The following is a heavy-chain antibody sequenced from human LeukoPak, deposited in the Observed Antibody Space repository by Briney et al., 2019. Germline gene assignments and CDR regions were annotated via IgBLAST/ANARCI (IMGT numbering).Heavy chain of an antibody. CDR1: GYTFTSYD. CDR3: ARGWGDYNEPVVY. Sequence: ASVKVSCKASGYTFTSYDINWMRQATGQGLEWMGWMNPNSGNTGYAQKFQGRVTITRNTSISAAYMELSSLRSEDTAVYYCARGWGDYNEPVVYWGQGTLVTVSS. J-gene: IGHJ4*02. CDR2: MNPNSGNT. D-gene: IGHD4-17*01. V-gene: IGHV1-8*03.